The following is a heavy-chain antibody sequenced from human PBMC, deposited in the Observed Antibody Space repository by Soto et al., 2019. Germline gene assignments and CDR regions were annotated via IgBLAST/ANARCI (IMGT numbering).Heavy chain of an antibody. D-gene: IGHD2-15*01. V-gene: IGHV1-2*04. CDR3: AIADEVDRDIVVVVAEVFAFDI. CDR1: GYTFTGYY. J-gene: IGHJ3*02. Sequence: ASVKVSCKASGYTFTGYYMHWVRQAPGQGLEWMGWINPNSGGTNYAQKFQGWVTMTRDTSISTAYMELSRLRSDGTAVYYCAIADEVDRDIVVVVAEVFAFDIWGQGTMVTVSS. CDR2: INPNSGGT.